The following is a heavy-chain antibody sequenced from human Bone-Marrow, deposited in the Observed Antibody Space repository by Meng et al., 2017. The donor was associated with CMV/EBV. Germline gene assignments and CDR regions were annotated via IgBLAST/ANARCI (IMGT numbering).Heavy chain of an antibody. CDR2: INSDGSST. CDR1: GFTFSSYW. J-gene: IGHJ4*02. Sequence: VASGFTFSSYWTHWVRQAPGKGLVWVSRINSDGSSTSYADSVKGRFTISRDNAKNTLYLQMNSLRAEDTALYYCARDSIQPASPFDYWGQGTLVTVSS. CDR3: ARDSIQPASPFDY. D-gene: IGHD2-2*01. V-gene: IGHV3-74*01.